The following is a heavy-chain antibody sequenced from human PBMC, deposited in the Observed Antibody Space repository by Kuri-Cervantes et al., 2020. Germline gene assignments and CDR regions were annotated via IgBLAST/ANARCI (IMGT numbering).Heavy chain of an antibody. Sequence: ARSLRLSCGVSGFTLSDHSMNWVRQAAGKGLEWVSSSRSSSSYINYADSVKGRFTISRDNAKNSLYLQMESLRAEDTAVYYCAIPIGGSYGEEIWGQGTMVTVSS. V-gene: IGHV3-21*04. D-gene: IGHD1-26*01. CDR3: AIPIGGSYGEEI. J-gene: IGHJ3*02. CDR2: SRSSSSYI. CDR1: GFTLSDHS.